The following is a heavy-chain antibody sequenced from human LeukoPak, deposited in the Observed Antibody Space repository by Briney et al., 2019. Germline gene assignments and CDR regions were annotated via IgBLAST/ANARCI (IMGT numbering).Heavy chain of an antibody. CDR3: TTDNYYYDSSGNFDY. V-gene: IGHV3-15*01. D-gene: IGHD3-22*01. CDR2: IKSKTDGGTT. J-gene: IGHJ4*02. CDR1: GFTFSNAW. Sequence: GGSLGLSCAASGFTFSNAWMSWVRQAPGKGLEWVGRIKSKTDGGTTDYAAPVKGRFTISRDDSKNTLYLQMNSLKTEDTAVYYCTTDNYYYDSSGNFDYWGQGTLVTVSS.